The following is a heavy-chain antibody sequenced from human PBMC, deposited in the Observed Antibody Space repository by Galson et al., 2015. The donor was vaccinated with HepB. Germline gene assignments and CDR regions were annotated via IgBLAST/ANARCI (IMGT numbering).Heavy chain of an antibody. Sequence: SLRLSCAASGFTFSSYDLHWVRQAPGKGLEWVALIWYDGSNKYYTDSVKGRFIISRDNSKNTLSLQMNSLRAEDTAVYYCAREGRYFDWKKYFDYWGQGALVTVAS. CDR3: AREGRYFDWKKYFDY. J-gene: IGHJ4*02. CDR1: GFTFSSYD. CDR2: IWYDGSNK. V-gene: IGHV3-33*01. D-gene: IGHD3-9*01.